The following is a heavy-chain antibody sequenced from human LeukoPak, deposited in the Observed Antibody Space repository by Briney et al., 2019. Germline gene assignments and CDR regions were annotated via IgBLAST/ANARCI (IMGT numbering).Heavy chain of an antibody. CDR1: GXSFTNYW. J-gene: IGHJ6*02. CDR3: ARHYGGGEYYYGMDV. V-gene: IGHV5-51*01. Sequence: GESLKISFQGSGXSFTNYWIGWVPQLPGKGLEWLRIFYPGDSDNRYSPSCQGHATTSANKSIRPAFLQWSSLETWAPAMYYCARHYGGGEYYYGMDVWGQGTTVTVAS. D-gene: IGHD2-21*01. CDR2: FYPGDSDN.